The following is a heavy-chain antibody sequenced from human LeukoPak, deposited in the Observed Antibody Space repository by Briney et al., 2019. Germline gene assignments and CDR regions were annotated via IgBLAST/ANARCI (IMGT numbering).Heavy chain of an antibody. Sequence: ASVKVSCKTSGYTFTAYHIHWVRQAPGHGLEWLGWINPNSGGTNFAQNFQGRVTMTRDTSISTAYMELSRLRSDDTAMYYCARHKYCSSTSCDSWFDPWGQGTLVTVSS. D-gene: IGHD2-2*01. J-gene: IGHJ5*02. V-gene: IGHV1-2*02. CDR3: ARHKYCSSTSCDSWFDP. CDR1: GYTFTAYH. CDR2: INPNSGGT.